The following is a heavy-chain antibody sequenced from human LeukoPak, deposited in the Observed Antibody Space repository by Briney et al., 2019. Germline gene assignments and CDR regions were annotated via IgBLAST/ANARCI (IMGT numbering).Heavy chain of an antibody. J-gene: IGHJ6*03. V-gene: IGHV1-69*05. Sequence: SVKVSCKASGGTFSSYAISWVRQAPGQGLEWMGGIIPIFGTANYAQKFQSRVTITTDESTSTAYMELSSLRSEDTAVYYCASSSSSSGRAYYYYNYMDVWGKGTTVTVSS. CDR1: GGTFSSYA. D-gene: IGHD6-6*01. CDR3: ASSSSSSGRAYYYYNYMDV. CDR2: IIPIFGTA.